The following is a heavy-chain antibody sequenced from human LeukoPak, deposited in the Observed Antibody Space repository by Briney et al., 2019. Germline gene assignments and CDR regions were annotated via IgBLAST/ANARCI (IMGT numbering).Heavy chain of an antibody. CDR3: ARGRILGSGYGH. J-gene: IGHJ4*02. V-gene: IGHV4-39*07. D-gene: IGHD5-18*01. CDR2: IYYSGST. Sequence: SETLSLTCTVSGGSISSSSYYWGWIRQPPGKGLEWIGSIYYSGSTYYNPSLKSRVTISVDTSKNQFSLKLSSVTAADTAVYYCARGRILGSGYGHWGQGTLVTVSS. CDR1: GGSISSSSYY.